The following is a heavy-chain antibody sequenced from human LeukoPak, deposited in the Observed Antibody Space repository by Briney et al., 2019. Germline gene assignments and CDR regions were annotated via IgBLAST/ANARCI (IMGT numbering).Heavy chain of an antibody. Sequence: ASETLSLTCAVYGGSFSGYYWSWIRQPPGKGLEWIGEINHSGSTNYNPSLKSRVTISVDTSKNQFSLKLSSVTAADTAVYYCARGGGAVAGTTGIDWVPEMNKQDNNAFDIWGQGTMVTVSS. CDR3: ARGGGAVAGTTGIDWVPEMNKQDNNAFDI. CDR2: INHSGST. D-gene: IGHD6-19*01. CDR1: GGSFSGYY. J-gene: IGHJ3*02. V-gene: IGHV4-34*01.